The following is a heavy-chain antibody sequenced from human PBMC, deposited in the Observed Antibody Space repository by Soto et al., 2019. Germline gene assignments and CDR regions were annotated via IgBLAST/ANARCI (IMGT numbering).Heavy chain of an antibody. CDR2: IYWDDDK. J-gene: IGHJ4*02. Sequence: GPTLVKPTQTLTLTCTFSGFSLTTSGVGVGWIRQSPEKAPEWLALIYWDDDKRYSPSLKSRLTITKDTSKNQVVLTMANLDPADTATYYCAHRVLRTVFGLVTTTAIYFDFWGQGTPVAVSS. D-gene: IGHD3-3*01. V-gene: IGHV2-5*02. CDR3: AHRVLRTVFGLVTTTAIYFDF. CDR1: GFSLTTSGVG.